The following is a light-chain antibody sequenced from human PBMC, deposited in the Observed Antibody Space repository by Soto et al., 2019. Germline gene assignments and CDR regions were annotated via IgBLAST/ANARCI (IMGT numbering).Light chain of an antibody. CDR3: QQYNNWPPKT. J-gene: IGKJ1*01. CDR2: RAH. V-gene: IGKV3-15*01. CDR1: PSVCSQ. Sequence: EIVITQAPSTLSVSPGXRAXLSCRXSPSVCSQPERYTQKPGHAKRPPIYRAHTRANGIPARLRGSGSAKEFTLTISSLQSEDFAVYYRQQYNNWPPKTFGQGTKVDIK.